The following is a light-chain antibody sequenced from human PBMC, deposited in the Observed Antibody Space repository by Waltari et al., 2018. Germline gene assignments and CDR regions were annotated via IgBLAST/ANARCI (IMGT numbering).Light chain of an antibody. CDR2: WAS. Sequence: DIVMTQSPESLAVSLGATATISCKTSESVLYSSNNKNHLAWYQQKPGQPPRLLLYWASTRESGVPDRFIGSGSETDFTLTVTSLQAEDVAVYYCQQYYNTPLTFGGGTKVGVK. J-gene: IGKJ4*01. V-gene: IGKV4-1*01. CDR3: QQYYNTPLT. CDR1: ESVLYSSNNKNH.